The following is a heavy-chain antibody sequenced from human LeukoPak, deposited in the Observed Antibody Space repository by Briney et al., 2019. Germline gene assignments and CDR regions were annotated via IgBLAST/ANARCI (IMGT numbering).Heavy chain of an antibody. CDR3: AKNGVAAAGANYYYYYYMDV. CDR1: GFTFSSYG. Sequence: GGSLRLSCAACGFTFSSYGMHWVRQAPGKGLEWVAVIWYDGSNKYYADSVKGRFTISRDNSKNTLYLQMNSLRAEDTAVYYCAKNGVAAAGANYYYYYYMDVWGKGTTVTVSS. J-gene: IGHJ6*03. D-gene: IGHD6-13*01. V-gene: IGHV3-33*06. CDR2: IWYDGSNK.